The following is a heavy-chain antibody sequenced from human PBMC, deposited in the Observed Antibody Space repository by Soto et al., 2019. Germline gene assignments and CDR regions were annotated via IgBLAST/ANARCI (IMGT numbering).Heavy chain of an antibody. Sequence: QVQLQQWGAGLLKPSETLSLTCAVYGGSFSGYYWSWIRQPPGKGRDWIGEINNSGSTNYNPSLKSRVTISVDTSKNPFSLKLSSVTAADTAVYYCASLLNNIAAAGTSFDYWGQGTLVTVSS. CDR1: GGSFSGYY. V-gene: IGHV4-34*01. D-gene: IGHD6-13*01. J-gene: IGHJ4*02. CDR2: INNSGST. CDR3: ASLLNNIAAAGTSFDY.